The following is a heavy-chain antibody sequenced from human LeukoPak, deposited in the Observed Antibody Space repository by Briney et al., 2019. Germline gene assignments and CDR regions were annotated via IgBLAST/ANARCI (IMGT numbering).Heavy chain of an antibody. CDR2: VKSKADDGTT. D-gene: IGHD3-10*01. J-gene: IGHJ3*02. Sequence: PGGSLRLSCEASGFSFTNTWMSWVRQAPGKGLEWVGRVKSKADDGTTDYAAPVQGRFTISRDDSKNTLSLQMNSLKTEDTAVYYCATEGGSGSYYGDDAFDMWGRGTMVTVSS. CDR1: GFSFTNTW. CDR3: ATEGGSGSYYGDDAFDM. V-gene: IGHV3-15*01.